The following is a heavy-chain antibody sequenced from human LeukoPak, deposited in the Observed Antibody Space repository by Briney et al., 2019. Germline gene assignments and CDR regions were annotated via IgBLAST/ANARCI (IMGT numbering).Heavy chain of an antibody. Sequence: GGSLRLSCAASGFTVSSNYMSWVRQAPGKGLEWVSAISGSGGSTYYADSVKGRFTISRDNSKNTLYLQMNSLRAEDTAVYYCAKDQGSSGWAQYYFDYWGQGTLVTVSS. J-gene: IGHJ4*02. D-gene: IGHD6-19*01. CDR1: GFTVSSNY. CDR2: ISGSGGST. CDR3: AKDQGSSGWAQYYFDY. V-gene: IGHV3-23*01.